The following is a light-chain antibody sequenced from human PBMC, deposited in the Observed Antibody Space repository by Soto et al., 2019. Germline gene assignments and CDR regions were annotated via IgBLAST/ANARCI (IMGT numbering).Light chain of an antibody. V-gene: IGLV2-14*01. CDR1: SSDVGGYNY. J-gene: IGLJ1*01. Sequence: QSVLTQPASVSGSPGQSITISCTGTSSDVGGYNYVSWYQQHPGIAPKLLSYGVTNRPSGVSPRFSGSKSGNTASLTISGLQAEDESDYHCSSYTSASTLLYLFGTGTKVTVL. CDR2: GVT. CDR3: SSYTSASTLLYL.